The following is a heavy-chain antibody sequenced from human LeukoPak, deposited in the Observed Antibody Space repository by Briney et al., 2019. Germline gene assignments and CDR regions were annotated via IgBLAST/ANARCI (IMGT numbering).Heavy chain of an antibody. D-gene: IGHD3-22*01. J-gene: IGHJ5*02. CDR2: IYYSGST. V-gene: IGHV4-39*01. CDR3: ARRTTYYYDHFNWFDP. CDR1: GGSIGSSSYY. Sequence: SETLSLTCTVSGGSIGSSSYYWGWIRQPPGKGLEWIGSIYYSGSTYYNPSLKSRVTISVDTSKNQFSLKLSSVTAADTAVYYCARRTTYYYDHFNWFDPWGQGTLVTVSS.